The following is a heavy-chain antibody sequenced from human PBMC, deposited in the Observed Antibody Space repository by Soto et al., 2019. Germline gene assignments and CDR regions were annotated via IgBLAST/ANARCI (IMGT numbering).Heavy chain of an antibody. D-gene: IGHD6-19*01. CDR1: GFTFSSYA. CDR2: ISGSGGST. V-gene: IGHV3-23*01. CDR3: AKDPAVAVSPSDY. Sequence: GGSLRLSCAASGFTFSSYAMSLVRQAPGKGLEWVSAISGSGGSTYYADSVKGRFTISRDNSKNTLYLQMNSLRAEDTAVYYCAKDPAVAVSPSDYWGQGTLVTVSS. J-gene: IGHJ4*02.